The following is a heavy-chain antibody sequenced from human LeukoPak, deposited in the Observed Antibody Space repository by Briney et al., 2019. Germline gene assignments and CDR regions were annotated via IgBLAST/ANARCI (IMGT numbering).Heavy chain of an antibody. D-gene: IGHD1-26*01. CDR1: GFTFSTYA. V-gene: IGHV3-23*01. J-gene: IGHJ4*02. CDR3: ARRLEYSGSKGVFDY. CDR2: ISGRGVST. Sequence: GGSLRLSCAASGFTFSTYAMSWVRQAPGKGLEWVSAISGRGVSTSYADSVRGRFTISRDNSKNTLDLQMNSLRAEDTAVYYCARRLEYSGSKGVFDYWGQGTLVTVSS.